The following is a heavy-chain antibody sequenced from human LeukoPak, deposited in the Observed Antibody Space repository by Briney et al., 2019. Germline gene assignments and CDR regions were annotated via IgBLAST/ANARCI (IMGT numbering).Heavy chain of an antibody. CDR1: GFTFSNYA. CDR2: ISYDGSNK. Sequence: PGRSLRLSCAASGFTFSNYAMHWVRQAPGKGLEWVAVISYDGSNKYYTDSVKGRFTISRDNSKNTLYLQMNSLRAEDTAVYYCARDGDCSSGSCYQLGDYWGQGTLVTVSS. CDR3: ARDGDCSSGSCYQLGDY. D-gene: IGHD2-15*01. V-gene: IGHV3-30-3*01. J-gene: IGHJ4*02.